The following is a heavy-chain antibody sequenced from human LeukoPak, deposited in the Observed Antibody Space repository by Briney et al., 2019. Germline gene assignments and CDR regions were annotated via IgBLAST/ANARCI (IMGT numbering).Heavy chain of an antibody. CDR3: AKIWGSYSAYYFDY. CDR1: GFTFSSYG. Sequence: PGGSLRLSCAASGFTFSSYGMHWVRQAPGKGLEWVAFIRYDGSNKYYADSVKGRFTISRDNSKNTLYLQINSLRAEDTAVYYCAKIWGSYSAYYFDYRGQGTLVTVSS. D-gene: IGHD1-26*01. V-gene: IGHV3-30*02. CDR2: IRYDGSNK. J-gene: IGHJ4*02.